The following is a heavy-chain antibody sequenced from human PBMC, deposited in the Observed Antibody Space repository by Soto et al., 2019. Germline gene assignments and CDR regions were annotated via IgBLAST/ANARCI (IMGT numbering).Heavy chain of an antibody. Sequence: KESGPTQVKPRQTLTLTCTFSGFSLTTSGVGVGWIRQSPGKAPEWLALIYWDDDKRYSPSLKSRLTITKDTSKNQVVLTMADLDPADTATYYCAHRVLRTVFSLVTTTAIYFDFWGQGTPVAVSS. CDR3: AHRVLRTVFSLVTTTAIYFDF. V-gene: IGHV2-5*02. D-gene: IGHD3-3*01. J-gene: IGHJ4*02. CDR1: GFSLTTSGVG. CDR2: IYWDDDK.